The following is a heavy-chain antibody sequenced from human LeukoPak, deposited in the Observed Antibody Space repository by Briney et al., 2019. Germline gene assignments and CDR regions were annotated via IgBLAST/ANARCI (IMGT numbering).Heavy chain of an antibody. CDR2: INHSGTT. J-gene: IGHJ6*02. V-gene: IGHV4-34*01. CDR3: ARGSDYYYYGMDV. CDR1: GGSFSGYY. Sequence: PSETLSLTCAVYGGSFSGYYWSWVRQPPGKGLEWIGEINHSGTTNYNPSLKSRVTIPVDTSKNQFSLKLSSVTAADTAVYYCARGSDYYYYGMDVWGQGTTVTVSS.